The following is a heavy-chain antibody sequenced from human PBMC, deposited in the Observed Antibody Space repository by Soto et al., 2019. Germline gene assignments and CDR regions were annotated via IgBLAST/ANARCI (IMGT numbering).Heavy chain of an antibody. CDR2: INGDGSST. CDR1: GFTFSSYW. V-gene: IGHV3-74*01. CDR3: AAPAPGYFYYYMDV. Sequence: EVQLVESGGGLVQPGGSLRLSCAASGFTFSSYWMHWVRQAPGKGLVWVSRINGDGSSTTYADSVKGPFTISRDNAKNTLYLQRNSLRDEDTAVYSCAAPAPGYFYYYMDVWGKGTTVTVSS. D-gene: IGHD6-13*01. J-gene: IGHJ6*03.